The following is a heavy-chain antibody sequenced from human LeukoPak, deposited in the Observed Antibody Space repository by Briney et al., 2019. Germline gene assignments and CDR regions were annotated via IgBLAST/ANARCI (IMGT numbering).Heavy chain of an antibody. CDR2: IYWNDDK. CDR1: GFSLSTSGVG. D-gene: IGHD2-2*01. V-gene: IGHV2-5*01. Sequence: SGPTLVKPTQTLTLTCTFSGFSLSTSGVGVGWIRQPPGKALEWLALIYWNDDKRYSPSLKSRLTITKDTSKNQVVLTMTNMDPVDTATYYCAHDRTCSRTSCFRRNWPYDAFDIWGQGTMVTVSS. CDR3: AHDRTCSRTSCFRRNWPYDAFDI. J-gene: IGHJ3*02.